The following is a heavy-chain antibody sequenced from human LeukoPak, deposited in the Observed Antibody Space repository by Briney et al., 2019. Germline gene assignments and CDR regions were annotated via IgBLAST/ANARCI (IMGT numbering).Heavy chain of an antibody. CDR3: ARGGREEVLRYFDWLYRDDPGYYYYMDV. D-gene: IGHD3-9*01. Sequence: SETLSLTCTVSGGSISSSSYYWGWIRQPPGKGLEWIGSIYYSGSTYYNPSLKSRVTISVDTSKNQFSLKLSSVTAADTAVYYCARGGREEVLRYFDWLYRDDPGYYYYMDVWGKGTTVTISS. V-gene: IGHV4-39*01. CDR1: GGSISSSSYY. CDR2: IYYSGST. J-gene: IGHJ6*03.